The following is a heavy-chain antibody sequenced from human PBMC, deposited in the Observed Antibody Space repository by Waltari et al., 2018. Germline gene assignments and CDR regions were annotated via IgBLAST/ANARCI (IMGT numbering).Heavy chain of an antibody. CDR1: GGSISSSSYY. D-gene: IGHD5-12*01. CDR2: IYYSGST. CDR3: YDGSGDAFDI. Sequence: QLQLQESGPGLVKPSETLSLTCTVSGGSISSSSYYWGWIRQPPGKGLEWIGSIYYSGSTYYNPSLKSLVTISVDTSKNQFSLKLSSVTAADTAVYYCYDGSGDAFDIWGQGTMVTVSS. J-gene: IGHJ3*02. V-gene: IGHV4-39*01.